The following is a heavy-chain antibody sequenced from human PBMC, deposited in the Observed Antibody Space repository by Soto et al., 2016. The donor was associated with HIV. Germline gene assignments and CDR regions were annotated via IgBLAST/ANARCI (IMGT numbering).Heavy chain of an antibody. CDR3: ARDVGISARRDYFDY. V-gene: IGHV3-74*01. D-gene: IGHD6-6*01. J-gene: IGHJ4*02. CDR1: GFTFNNYW. Sequence: EVQMVESGGGLVQPGGSLRLSCAASGFTFNNYWMHWVRQAPGKGLVWVSHISSEGSSTRYADSVKGRFTFSRDNAKNTLYLQMNNLRVEDTAVYYCARDVGISARRDYFDYWGQGTLVTVSS. CDR2: ISSEGSST.